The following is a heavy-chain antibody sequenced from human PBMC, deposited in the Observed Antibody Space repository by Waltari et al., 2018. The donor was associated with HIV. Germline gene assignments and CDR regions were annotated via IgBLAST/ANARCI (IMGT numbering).Heavy chain of an antibody. CDR1: GGSINYYY. D-gene: IGHD5-12*01. CDR2: IYYSGTT. J-gene: IGHJ4*02. V-gene: IGHV4-59*08. Sequence: QVQLQEWGPGVVKPSETLPLTCTVSGGSINYYYWNWVRQPPGKGLEWIGYIYYSGTTNYNPSLESRVTISVDTSKNHFSLNLTSVTAADTAMYYCARHGGMATTFDYWGQGSLVTVSS. CDR3: ARHGGMATTFDY.